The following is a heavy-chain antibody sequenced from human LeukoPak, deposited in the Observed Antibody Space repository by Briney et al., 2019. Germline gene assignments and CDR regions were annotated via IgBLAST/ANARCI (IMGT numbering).Heavy chain of an antibody. CDR1: GYTFTSYY. CDR2: INPSGGST. Sequence: GAPVKVSCKASGYTFTSYYMHWVRQAPGQGLEWMGIINPSGGSTSYAQKFQGRVTMTRDTSTSTVYMELSSLRSEDTAVYNCTYGLRDAFDIWGQGTMLTVSS. J-gene: IGHJ3*02. CDR3: TYGLRDAFDI. V-gene: IGHV1-46*01. D-gene: IGHD4-17*01.